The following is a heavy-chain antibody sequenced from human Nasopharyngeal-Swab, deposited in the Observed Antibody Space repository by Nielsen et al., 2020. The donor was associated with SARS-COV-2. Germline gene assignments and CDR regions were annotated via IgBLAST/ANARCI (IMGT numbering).Heavy chain of an antibody. V-gene: IGHV3-33*01. CDR2: IWYDGSNK. Sequence: GGSLRLSCAASGFTFSSYGMHWVRQAPGKGLEWVAVIWYDGSNKYYADSVKGRFTISRDNSKNTLYLQMNSLRAEDTAVYYCARPSGWLAFDIWGQGTMATVSS. CDR1: GFTFSSYG. J-gene: IGHJ3*02. D-gene: IGHD6-19*01. CDR3: ARPSGWLAFDI.